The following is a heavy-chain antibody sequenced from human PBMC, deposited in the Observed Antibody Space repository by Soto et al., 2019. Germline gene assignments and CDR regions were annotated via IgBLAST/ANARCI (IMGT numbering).Heavy chain of an antibody. D-gene: IGHD3-10*01. J-gene: IGHJ3*02. CDR2: ISSSSSYI. Sequence: GGSLRLSCAASGFTFSSYSMNWVRQAPGKGLEWVSSISSSSSYIYYADSVKGRFTISRGNAKNSLYLQMNSLRAEDTAVYYCARAARDFNYYGSGSYYKTHAFDIWGQGTMVTVSS. CDR3: ARAARDFNYYGSGSYYKTHAFDI. CDR1: GFTFSSYS. V-gene: IGHV3-21*01.